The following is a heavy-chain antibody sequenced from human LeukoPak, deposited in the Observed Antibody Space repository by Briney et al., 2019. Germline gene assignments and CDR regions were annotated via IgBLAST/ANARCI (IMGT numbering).Heavy chain of an antibody. CDR1: GGSFSGYY. J-gene: IGHJ3*02. Sequence: PSETLSLTCAVYGGSFSGYYWSWIRQPPGKGLEWIGEINHSGSTNYNPSLKSRVTISLDTSKNQSSLKLSSVTAADTAVYYCARGLDAFDIWGQGTMVTVSS. CDR2: INHSGST. CDR3: ARGLDAFDI. V-gene: IGHV4-34*01.